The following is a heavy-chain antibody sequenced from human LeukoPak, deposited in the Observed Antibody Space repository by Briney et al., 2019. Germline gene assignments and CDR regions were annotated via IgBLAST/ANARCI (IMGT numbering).Heavy chain of an antibody. D-gene: IGHD3-16*01. J-gene: IGHJ6*02. Sequence: SASGFSFSNYWMNWVRQAPGKGLEWVALISYDANKQFQSDSVKGRFTISRDNSKNTLYLQMNSLRVEDTAVYYCARISLAFGMDVWGQGTTVIVSS. CDR2: ISYDANKQ. CDR1: GFSFSNYW. CDR3: ARISLAFGMDV. V-gene: IGHV3-30*03.